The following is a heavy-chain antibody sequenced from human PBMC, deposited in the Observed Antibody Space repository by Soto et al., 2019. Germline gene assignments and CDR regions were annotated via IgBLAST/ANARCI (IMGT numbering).Heavy chain of an antibody. Sequence: GESLKISCKGSGYSFTSYWISWVRQMPRKGLEWMGRIDPSDSYTNYSPSFQGHVTISADKSISTAYLQWSSLKASDTAMYYCARQGYYYDSSGYVPFDYWGQGTLVTVSS. CDR1: GYSFTSYW. D-gene: IGHD3-22*01. J-gene: IGHJ4*02. CDR2: IDPSDSYT. CDR3: ARQGYYYDSSGYVPFDY. V-gene: IGHV5-10-1*01.